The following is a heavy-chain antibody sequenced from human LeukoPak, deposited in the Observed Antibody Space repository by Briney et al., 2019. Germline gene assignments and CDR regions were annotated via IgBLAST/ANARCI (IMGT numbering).Heavy chain of an antibody. Sequence: SQTLSLTGSVSGGAISTYYWSWIRQPPGKGPEWIGNIYYNGNINYSTSLKSLVTISIEMSKNQFSLKLSSVTAADTAVYYCASLGDFDIWGKGTMVTVSS. CDR1: GGAISTYY. J-gene: IGHJ3*02. V-gene: IGHV4-59*01. CDR3: ASLGDFDI. CDR2: IYYNGNI. D-gene: IGHD3-10*01.